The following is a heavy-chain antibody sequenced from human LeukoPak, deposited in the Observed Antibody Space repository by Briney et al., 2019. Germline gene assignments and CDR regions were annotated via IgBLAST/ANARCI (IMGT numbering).Heavy chain of an antibody. CDR3: TRRPYSSSWYYFDY. CDR2: ISSSGSML. CDR1: GFTFSDYY. V-gene: IGHV3-11*04. J-gene: IGHJ4*02. D-gene: IGHD6-13*01. Sequence: GGSLRLSCTVSGFTFSDYYMSWVRQAPGKGLEWVSYISSSGSMLHYADSVEGRFTISRDNAKNSLYLQMSSLRVEDTAVYYCTRRPYSSSWYYFDYWGQGTLVTVSS.